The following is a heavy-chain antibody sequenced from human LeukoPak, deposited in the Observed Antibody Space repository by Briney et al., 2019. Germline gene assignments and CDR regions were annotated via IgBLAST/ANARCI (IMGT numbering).Heavy chain of an antibody. CDR1: GFTFSSYA. CDR2: ISYDGSNK. J-gene: IGHJ4*02. Sequence: GGSLRLSCAASGFTFSSYAMPWVRQAPGKGLEWVAVISYDGSNKYYADSVKGRFTISRDNSKNTLYPQMNSLRAEDTAVYYCVRENIFSSSWYFWDYWGQGTLVTVSS. V-gene: IGHV3-30-3*01. D-gene: IGHD6-13*01. CDR3: VRENIFSSSWYFWDY.